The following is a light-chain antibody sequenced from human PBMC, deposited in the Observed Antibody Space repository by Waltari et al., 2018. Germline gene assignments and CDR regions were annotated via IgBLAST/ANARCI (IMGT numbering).Light chain of an antibody. CDR3: QHYGSSPPIT. CDR1: QSVSSSH. CDR2: GAS. V-gene: IGKV3-20*01. J-gene: IGKJ5*01. Sequence: IVLTQSPGTLSLSPGERATLSCRASQSVSSSHLAWYQQKPGQAPRLLIYGASSSATGIPDRFSGSRSGTDFTLTISRLEPEDFAVYYCQHYGSSPPITFGQGTRLEIK.